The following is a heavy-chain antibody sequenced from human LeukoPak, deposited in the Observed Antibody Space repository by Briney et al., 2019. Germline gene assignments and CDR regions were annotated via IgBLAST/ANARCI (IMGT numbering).Heavy chain of an antibody. Sequence: GGSLRLSCAASGITFSSYWMSWVRQAPGKGLEWVANIKQDGSEKYYVDSVKGRFSISRDNAKNSLYLQMNSLRAEDTAVYYCARASPRGSVPWYFDLWGRGTLVTVSS. CDR2: IKQDGSEK. CDR3: ARASPRGSVPWYFDL. CDR1: GITFSSYW. V-gene: IGHV3-7*01. J-gene: IGHJ2*01. D-gene: IGHD2-2*01.